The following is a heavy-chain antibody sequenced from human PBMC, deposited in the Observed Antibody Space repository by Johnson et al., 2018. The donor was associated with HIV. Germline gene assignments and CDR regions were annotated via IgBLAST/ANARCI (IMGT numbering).Heavy chain of an antibody. Sequence: VQLVESGGGLVQPGGSLRLSCAASGFTFSCYDMHWVRQATGKGLEWVSTVGTADDTYYPGSVKGRFTITRDNSKNTLYLQMNSLRAGDTAVYYCAREVGSWYSSSSGAFDIWGQGTMVTVSS. J-gene: IGHJ3*02. D-gene: IGHD6-6*01. CDR1: GFTFSCYD. CDR2: VGTADDT. V-gene: IGHV3-13*01. CDR3: AREVGSWYSSSSGAFDI.